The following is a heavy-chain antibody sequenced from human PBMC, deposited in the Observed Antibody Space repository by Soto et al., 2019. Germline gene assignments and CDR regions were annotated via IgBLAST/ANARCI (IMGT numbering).Heavy chain of an antibody. CDR3: ARDGHYGGNLANYYYGMDV. CDR1: GFTFSSYG. J-gene: IGHJ6*02. V-gene: IGHV3-30*03. Sequence: PGGSLRLSCAASGFTFSSYGMHWVRQAPGKGLEWVAVISYDGSSKYYADSVKGRLTISRDNSKNTLYVQMDSLRAEDTAVYYCARDGHYGGNLANYYYGMDVWGQGTTVTVSS. CDR2: ISYDGSSK. D-gene: IGHD3-10*01.